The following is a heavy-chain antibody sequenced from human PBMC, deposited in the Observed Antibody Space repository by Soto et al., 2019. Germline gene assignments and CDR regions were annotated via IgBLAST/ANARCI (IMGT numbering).Heavy chain of an antibody. CDR1: GGSISSGDYH. J-gene: IGHJ4*02. CDR2: VYYAGNT. CDR3: ARSDFWSGYYTDY. D-gene: IGHD3-3*01. Sequence: QVQLQESGPGLVKPSQTLSLTCTVSGGSISSGDYHWSWIRQPPVKGLEWIGFVYYAGNTYYNPSLKSRVTISVDTSKNQFSLKLSSVTAADTAVYYCARSDFWSGYYTDYWGQGTLVTVSS. V-gene: IGHV4-30-4*08.